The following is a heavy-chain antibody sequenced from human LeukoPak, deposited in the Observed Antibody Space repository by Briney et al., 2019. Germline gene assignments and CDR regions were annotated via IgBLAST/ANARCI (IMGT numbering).Heavy chain of an antibody. CDR1: GFIFSSYG. V-gene: IGHV3-30*02. J-gene: IGHJ4*02. D-gene: IGHD1-26*01. CDR3: AKDGYTGSHYGPSIDS. CDR2: MRYDGRNK. Sequence: GGSLRLSCAASGFIFSSYGMHWIRQAPGKGLEWVTFMRYDGRNKSHADSVKGRFGIYRDNSKNTLYLQMNSLRSEDTAVYFCAKDGYTGSHYGPSIDSWGQGSLVTVSS.